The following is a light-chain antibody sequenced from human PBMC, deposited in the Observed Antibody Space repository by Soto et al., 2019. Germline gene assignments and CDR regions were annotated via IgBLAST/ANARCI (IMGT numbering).Light chain of an antibody. J-gene: IGKJ4*01. Sequence: DIKVTQHPSSLSASVGDRVTITCRASQGIKNYLAWYPQNPGETHKLLLYAASTLESGIPPRFSGSGSGTDCTLTINNLQPEDVATYYCQRYYKAPFTFGGGTKGEIK. CDR2: AAS. CDR1: QGIKNY. V-gene: IGKV1-27*01. CDR3: QRYYKAPFT.